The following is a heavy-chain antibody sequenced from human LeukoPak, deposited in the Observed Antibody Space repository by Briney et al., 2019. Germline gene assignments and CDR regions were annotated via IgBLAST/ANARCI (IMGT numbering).Heavy chain of an antibody. CDR3: ARGSGSFDY. V-gene: IGHV3-21*01. D-gene: IGHD3-22*01. J-gene: IGHJ4*02. CDR1: GFSFTSYS. CDR2: ISSSINFI. Sequence: KPGGSLRLSCAASGFSFTSYSMSWVRHAPGKGLGWVSSISSSINFIYYADSVKGRFTLSRDNAKNSLYLQMNSLRAEDTAVYYCARGSGSFDYWGQGTLVTVSS.